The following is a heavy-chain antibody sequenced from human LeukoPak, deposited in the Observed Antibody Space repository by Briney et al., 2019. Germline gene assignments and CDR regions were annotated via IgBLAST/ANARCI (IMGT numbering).Heavy chain of an antibody. D-gene: IGHD3-22*01. CDR2: ISSSSSYI. CDR1: GFTFSSYS. J-gene: IGHJ4*02. V-gene: IGHV3-21*01. Sequence: GGSLRLSCAASGFTFSSYSMNWVRQAPGKGLEWVSSISSSSSYIYYADSVKGRFTISRDNAKNSLYLQMNSLRAEDTAVYYCARGPGDSRGYYALDYWGQGTLVTVSS. CDR3: ARGPGDSRGYYALDY.